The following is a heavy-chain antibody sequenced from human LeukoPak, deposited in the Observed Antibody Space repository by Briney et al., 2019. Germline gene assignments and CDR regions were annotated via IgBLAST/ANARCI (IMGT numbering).Heavy chain of an antibody. D-gene: IGHD6-13*01. V-gene: IGHV4-59*01. CDR2: IYYSGST. Sequence: PGGSLRLSCAASGFTFDDYAMHWVRQAPGKGLEWIGYIYYSGSTNYNPSLKSRVTISVDTSKNQFSLKLSSVTAADTAVYYCARAEVGGAAGTVWFDPWGQGTLVTVSS. J-gene: IGHJ5*02. CDR3: ARAEVGGAAGTVWFDP. CDR1: GFTFDDYA.